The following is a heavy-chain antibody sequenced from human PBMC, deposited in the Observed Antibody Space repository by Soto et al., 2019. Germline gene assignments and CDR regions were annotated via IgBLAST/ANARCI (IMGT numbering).Heavy chain of an antibody. J-gene: IGHJ6*02. CDR1: GFTFSGSA. CDR3: TRHLPVSSGWYARDYYYFGMDV. V-gene: IGHV3-73*01. Sequence: GGSLRLSCAASGFTFSGSAMHWVRQASGKGLEWVGRIRSKANSYATAYAASVKGRFTISRDDSKNTAYLQMNSLKTEDTAVYYCTRHLPVSSGWYARDYYYFGMDVWGQGTTVTVSS. CDR2: IRSKANSYAT. D-gene: IGHD6-19*01.